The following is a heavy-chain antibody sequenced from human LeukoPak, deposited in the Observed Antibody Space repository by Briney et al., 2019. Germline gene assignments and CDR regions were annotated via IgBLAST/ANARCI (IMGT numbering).Heavy chain of an antibody. V-gene: IGHV4-39*02. D-gene: IGHD3-22*01. CDR1: GGSISSSSYY. CDR2: IYYTRST. J-gene: IGHJ4*02. Sequence: SETLSLTCTVSGGSISSSSYYWGWIRQPPGKGLEWIGSIYYTRSTYYNPSLKSRVTISVDTSKNQFSLKLTSVTAADTAVYYCARDTYDRTRQVGYFDYWGQGILVTASS. CDR3: ARDTYDRTRQVGYFDY.